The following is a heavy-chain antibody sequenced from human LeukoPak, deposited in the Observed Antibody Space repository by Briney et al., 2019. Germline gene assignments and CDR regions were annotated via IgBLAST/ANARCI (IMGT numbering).Heavy chain of an antibody. CDR2: IHSSGST. CDR1: GGSIRSYY. CDR3: ARVGYSSGWYVDY. Sequence: SETLSLTCTVSGGSIRSYYWSWIRQPPGKGLEWIGYIHSSGSTNYNPSLKSRVTISVDTSKNQFSLRLSSVTAADTAVYYCARVGYSSGWYVDYWGQGTLVTVSS. V-gene: IGHV4-4*08. J-gene: IGHJ4*02. D-gene: IGHD6-19*01.